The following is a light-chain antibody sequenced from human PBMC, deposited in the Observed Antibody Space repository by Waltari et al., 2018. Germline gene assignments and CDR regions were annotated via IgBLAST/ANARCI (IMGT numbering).Light chain of an antibody. V-gene: IGLV2-23*01. Sequence: QSALTHPASVSGSPGPSITISCPGPSSDVVIYKLVSWYQQHPGQAPKLMISAGSKRPSGVANRFSGSKSGNTASLTISGLQAEDEADYYCCSYAGSSTYVFGTGTKVTVL. CDR2: AGS. CDR1: SSDVVIYKL. CDR3: CSYAGSSTYV. J-gene: IGLJ1*01.